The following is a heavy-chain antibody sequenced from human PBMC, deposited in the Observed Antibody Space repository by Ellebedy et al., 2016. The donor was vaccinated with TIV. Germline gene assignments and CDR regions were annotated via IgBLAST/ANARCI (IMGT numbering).Heavy chain of an antibody. CDR2: IDNAGAT. Sequence: GGSLRLXXAASGFTFSRYDMHWVRQSTRKGLEWVASIDNAGATYYPGSVKGRFTISRENAKNSLYLQMNSLRVEDTAVYYCTRFEIISGGGYGMDVWGQGTTVTVSS. CDR3: TRFEIISGGGYGMDV. V-gene: IGHV3-13*01. J-gene: IGHJ6*02. D-gene: IGHD3-16*01. CDR1: GFTFSRYD.